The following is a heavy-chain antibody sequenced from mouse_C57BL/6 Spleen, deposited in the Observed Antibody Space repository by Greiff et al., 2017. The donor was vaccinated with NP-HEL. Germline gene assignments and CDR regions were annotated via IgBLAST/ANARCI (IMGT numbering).Heavy chain of an antibody. V-gene: IGHV1-15*01. CDR3: TRSGYYMYNY. CDR1: GYTFTDYE. J-gene: IGHJ2*01. D-gene: IGHD2-3*01. CDR2: IDPETGGT. Sequence: VKLQESGAELVRPGASVTLSCKASGYTFTDYEMHWVKQTPVHGLEWIGAIDPETGGTAYNQKFKGKAILTADKSSSTAYMELRSLTSEDSAVYYCTRSGYYMYNYWGQGTTLTVSS.